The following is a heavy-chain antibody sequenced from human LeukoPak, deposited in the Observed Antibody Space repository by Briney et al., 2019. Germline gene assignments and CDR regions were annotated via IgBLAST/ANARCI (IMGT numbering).Heavy chain of an antibody. J-gene: IGHJ6*02. V-gene: IGHV3-53*01. CDR2: IYSGGST. CDR1: GFTVSSNY. CDR3: ARDRRDYYYYYGMDV. Sequence: QTGGSLRLSGAASGFTVSSNYMSWVRQAPGKGLEWVSVIYSGGSTYYADSVQGRFTTSRDNFKNTLYLQMNSLRAEDTAVYYCARDRRDYYYYYGMDVWGQGTTVTVSS.